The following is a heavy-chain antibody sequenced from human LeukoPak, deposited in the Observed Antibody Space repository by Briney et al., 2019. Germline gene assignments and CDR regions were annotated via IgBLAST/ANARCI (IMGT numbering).Heavy chain of an antibody. J-gene: IGHJ4*02. V-gene: IGHV4-30-4*01. CDR2: IYYSGST. Sequence: PSQTLSLTCSVSGGSISSGDYYWNWIRQPPGKGLEWMGFIYYSGSTYYNPSLESRITISVDTSKNHFSLNLTSVTAADTAVYYCARGLFDSGSYWPLDYWGQGTLVTVSS. CDR1: GGSISSGDYY. D-gene: IGHD1-26*01. CDR3: ARGLFDSGSYWPLDY.